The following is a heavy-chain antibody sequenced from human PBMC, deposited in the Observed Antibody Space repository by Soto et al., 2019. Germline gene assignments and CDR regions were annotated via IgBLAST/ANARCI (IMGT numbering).Heavy chain of an antibody. CDR2: ISSGGDTI. V-gene: IGHV3-48*03. CDR3: ARDRAAGGY. D-gene: IGHD6-13*01. CDR1: RFSFSNNE. J-gene: IGHJ4*02. Sequence: PGGSLRLSCAASRFSFSNNEMNWVRQAPGKGLAWVAYISSGGDTIHYADSVRGRFTVSSDNARNSLSLQMNTLRVEDTALYYCARDRAAGGYWGQGTRVTVSS.